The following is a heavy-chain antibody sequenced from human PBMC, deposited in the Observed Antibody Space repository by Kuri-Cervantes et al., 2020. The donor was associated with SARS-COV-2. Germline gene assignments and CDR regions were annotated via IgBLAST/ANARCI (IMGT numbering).Heavy chain of an antibody. J-gene: IGHJ5*02. CDR2: INHSGST. CDR1: GGSISSHY. D-gene: IGHD7-27*01. Sequence: SETRSLTCTVSGGSISSHYWSWIRQPPGKGLEWIGEINHSGSTNYNPSLKSRVTISVDTSKNQFSLKLSSVTAADTAVYYCARETGEGWFDPWGQGTLVTVSS. CDR3: ARETGEGWFDP. V-gene: IGHV4-34*01.